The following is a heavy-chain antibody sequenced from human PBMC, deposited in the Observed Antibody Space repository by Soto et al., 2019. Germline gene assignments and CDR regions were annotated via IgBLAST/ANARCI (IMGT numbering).Heavy chain of an antibody. CDR2: IIPIFGTA. V-gene: IGHV1-69*01. CDR1: GGTFSSYA. D-gene: IGHD3-22*01. Sequence: QVQLVQSGAEVKKPGSSVKVSCKASGGTFSSYAISWVRQAPGQGLEWMGGIIPIFGTANYAQKFQGRVTITADESTSTAYKELSSLRSEDTAVYYCASNTNYYDSSGYYYKDWGAFDIWGQGTMVTVSS. J-gene: IGHJ3*02. CDR3: ASNTNYYDSSGYYYKDWGAFDI.